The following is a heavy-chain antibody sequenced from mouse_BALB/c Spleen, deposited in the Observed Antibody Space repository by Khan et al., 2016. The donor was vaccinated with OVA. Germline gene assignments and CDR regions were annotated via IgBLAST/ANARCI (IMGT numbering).Heavy chain of an antibody. CDR3: SRAGYGFGAY. CDR2: INPGSGGT. V-gene: IGHV1-54*01. D-gene: IGHD1-2*01. CDR1: GYAFTDYL. Sequence: QVQLQQSGAELVRPGTSVKVSCKASGYAFTDYLIEWLKQRPGQGLEWIGVINPGSGGTHYNEEFMERATLTADKSSSTAYLQLSSLTSDDSAVYFCSRAGYGFGAYWGPGTLVTVSS. J-gene: IGHJ3*01.